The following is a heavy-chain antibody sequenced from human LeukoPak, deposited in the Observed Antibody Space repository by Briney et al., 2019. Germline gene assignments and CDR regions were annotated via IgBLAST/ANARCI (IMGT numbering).Heavy chain of an antibody. Sequence: GGSLRLSCAASGFTFSDYAMSWVRQAPGKGLEWVSAMSGSGGSTYYADSVKGRFTISRDDSKNTLYLQMNSLRAEDTAIYCCARKQVGTYAFDIWGQGTMVTVSS. D-gene: IGHD1-26*01. V-gene: IGHV3-23*01. J-gene: IGHJ3*02. CDR1: GFTFSDYA. CDR3: ARKQVGTYAFDI. CDR2: MSGSGGST.